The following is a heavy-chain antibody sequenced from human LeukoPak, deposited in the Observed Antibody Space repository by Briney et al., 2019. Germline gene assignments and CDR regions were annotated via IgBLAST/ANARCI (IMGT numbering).Heavy chain of an antibody. D-gene: IGHD3-22*01. J-gene: IGHJ4*02. CDR3: ARGTPYYYDSSGYLDS. Sequence: PSETLSLTCTVSGGSISSYYWSWIRQPPGKGLEWIGYIYYSGSTNYNPSLKSRVTISVDTSKNQFSPKLSSVTAADTAVYYCARGTPYYYDSSGYLDSWGQGTLVTVSS. V-gene: IGHV4-59*01. CDR1: GGSISSYY. CDR2: IYYSGST.